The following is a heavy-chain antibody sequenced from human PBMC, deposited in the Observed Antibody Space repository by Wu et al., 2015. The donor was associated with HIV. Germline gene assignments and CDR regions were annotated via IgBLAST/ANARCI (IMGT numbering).Heavy chain of an antibody. CDR1: GYSISSGYY. J-gene: IGHJ4*02. Sequence: QVQLXESGPGLVKPSXTLSLTCAVSGYSISSGYYWGWIRQPPGKGLEWIGSIYHSGSTYYNPSLKSRVTISVDTSKNQFSLKLSSVTAADTAVYYCAIQGGQLLKRRQDLYYFDYWGQGTLVTVSS. V-gene: IGHV4-38-2*01. D-gene: IGHD2-2*01. CDR2: IYHSGST. CDR3: AIQGGQLLKRRQDLYYFDY.